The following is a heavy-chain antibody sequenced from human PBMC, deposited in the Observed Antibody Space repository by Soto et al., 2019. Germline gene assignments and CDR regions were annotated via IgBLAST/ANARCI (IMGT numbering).Heavy chain of an antibody. J-gene: IGHJ4*02. CDR3: ARVPYYYESIDY. CDR2: IIPIFGTA. CDR1: GGTFSSYA. V-gene: IGHV1-69*13. D-gene: IGHD3-22*01. Sequence: SVKVSCKASGGTFSSYAISWVREAPGQGLEWMGGIIPIFGTANYAQKFQGRVTITADESTSTAYMELSSLRSEDTAVYYCARVPYYYESIDYWGQGTLVTVSS.